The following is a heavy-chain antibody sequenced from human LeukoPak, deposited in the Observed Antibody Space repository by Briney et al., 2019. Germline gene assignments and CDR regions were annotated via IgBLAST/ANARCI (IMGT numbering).Heavy chain of an antibody. V-gene: IGHV3-48*03. J-gene: IGHJ4*02. CDR3: ASSSTSYYFDY. CDR1: GFTFSSYE. CDR2: ISSSGTTI. D-gene: IGHD1-26*01. Sequence: GGSLRLTCAASGFTFSSYEMNWVRQAPGKGLEWVSYISSSGTTIYYADSVKGRFTISRDNAKNSLYLQMNSLRAEDTAVYYCASSSTSYYFDYWGQGTLVTVSS.